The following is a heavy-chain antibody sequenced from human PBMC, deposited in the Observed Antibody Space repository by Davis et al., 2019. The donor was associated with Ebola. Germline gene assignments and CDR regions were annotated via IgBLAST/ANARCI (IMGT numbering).Heavy chain of an antibody. J-gene: IGHJ4*01. V-gene: IGHV1-58*02. Sequence: AASVKVSCKASGFTFTSSAMQWVRQARGQRLEWIGWIVVGSGNTNYAQKFQGRVTITRDMSTRTSYLDLSNLRSEDTAVYYCVASAGTVGKFDYWGQGTRVTVSS. CDR2: IVVGSGNT. CDR3: VASAGTVGKFDY. D-gene: IGHD1-14*01. CDR1: GFTFTSSA.